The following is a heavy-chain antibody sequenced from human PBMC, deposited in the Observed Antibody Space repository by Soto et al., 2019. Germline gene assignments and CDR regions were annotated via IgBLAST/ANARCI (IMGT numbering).Heavy chain of an antibody. V-gene: IGHV1-18*01. Sequence: QVQLVQSGAEVKKPGASVKVSCKASGYTFTSYGISWVRQAPGQGLEWMGWISAYNGNTNYAQKLQGRVTMTTDTTTSTAYMGLRGLRSDDTAVYYCARDRYSSGWIDTTNYNWSDPWGKGTLVTVSS. D-gene: IGHD6-19*01. CDR2: ISAYNGNT. CDR3: ARDRYSSGWIDTTNYNWSDP. J-gene: IGHJ5*02. CDR1: GYTFTSYG.